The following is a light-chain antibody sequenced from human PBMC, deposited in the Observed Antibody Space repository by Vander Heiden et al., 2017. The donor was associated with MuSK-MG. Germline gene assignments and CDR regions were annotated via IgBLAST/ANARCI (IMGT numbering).Light chain of an antibody. J-gene: IGLJ2*01. V-gene: IGLV3-1*01. CDR3: QAWDSSTVV. Sequence: SYELTQPPSVSVSPGQTASITCSGDKLGDKYACWYQQKPGQSPVLVIYQDSKRPAGIPERFSGSNSGTTATLTISGTQAMDEADYDCQAWDSSTVVFGGGTKLTVL. CDR1: KLGDKY. CDR2: QDS.